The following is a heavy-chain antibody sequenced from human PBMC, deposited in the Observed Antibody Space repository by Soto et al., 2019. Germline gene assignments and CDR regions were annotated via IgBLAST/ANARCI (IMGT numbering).Heavy chain of an antibody. CDR3: ARGIVPDYYFDY. CDR2: IYYSGST. CDR1: GGSISSGGYY. Sequence: LSLPCTVSGGSISSGGYYWSWIRQHPGKGLEWIGYIYYSGSTYYNPSLKSRVTISVDTSKNQFSLKLSSVTAADTAVYYCARGIVPDYYFDYWGQGTLVTVSS. D-gene: IGHD2-15*01. J-gene: IGHJ4*02. V-gene: IGHV4-31*03.